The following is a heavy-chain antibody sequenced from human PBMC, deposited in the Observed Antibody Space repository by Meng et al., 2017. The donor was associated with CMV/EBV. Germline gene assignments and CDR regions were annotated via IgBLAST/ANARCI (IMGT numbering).Heavy chain of an antibody. J-gene: IGHJ3*02. Sequence: FGYCAKHWVRRAAGEGLEWVTLICWDGSGNYYADSVKGRFTIARDNSKNSLYLQMNSLRAEDTALYYCAKDIGQWDDSSGYYLGAFDIWGQGTMVTVSS. D-gene: IGHD3-22*01. CDR1: FGYCA. CDR3: AKDIGQWDDSSGYYLGAFDI. CDR2: ICWDGSGN. V-gene: IGHV3-43D*03.